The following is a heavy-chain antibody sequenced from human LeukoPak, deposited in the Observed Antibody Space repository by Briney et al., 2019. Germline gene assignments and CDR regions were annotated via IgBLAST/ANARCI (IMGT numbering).Heavy chain of an antibody. CDR2: ISGGGGNT. Sequence: GGSLRLSCAVSGFTFSAYAMSWVRQAPGKGLEWVSAISGGGGNTYYADSVKGRFTISRDNSKNTLFPQMNSLRAEDTAVYYCARGIVAAGTRDAFDIWGQGTTVTVSS. CDR1: GFTFSAYA. J-gene: IGHJ3*02. V-gene: IGHV3-23*01. CDR3: ARGIVAAGTRDAFDI. D-gene: IGHD6-13*01.